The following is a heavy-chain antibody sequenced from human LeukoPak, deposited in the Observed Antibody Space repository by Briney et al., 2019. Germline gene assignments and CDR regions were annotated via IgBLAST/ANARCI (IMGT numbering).Heavy chain of an antibody. J-gene: IGHJ4*02. CDR3: ARVGRGTIFGVVIKGYYFDY. CDR1: GYTFTSYG. D-gene: IGHD3-3*01. CDR2: ISAYNGNT. Sequence: ASVKVSCKASGYTFTSYGISWVQQAPGQGLEWMGWISAYNGNTNYAQKLQGRVTMTTDTSTSTAYMELRSLRSDDTAVYYCARVGRGTIFGVVIKGYYFDYWGQGTLVTVSS. V-gene: IGHV1-18*01.